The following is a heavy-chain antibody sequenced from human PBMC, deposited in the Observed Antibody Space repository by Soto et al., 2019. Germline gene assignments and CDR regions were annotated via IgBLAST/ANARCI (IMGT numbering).Heavy chain of an antibody. CDR1: GGTFSSYA. Sequence: QVQMVQSGAAVKKPGSSVKVSCKASGGTFSSYAISWVRQAPGQGLEWMGGIIPIFGTANYAQKFQGRVTITADESTSIAYMELSSLRSEYTAVYYCARTGARDGYNLEYWGQGTLVTVSS. V-gene: IGHV1-69*01. CDR2: IIPIFGTA. J-gene: IGHJ4*02. CDR3: ARTGARDGYNLEY. D-gene: IGHD5-12*01.